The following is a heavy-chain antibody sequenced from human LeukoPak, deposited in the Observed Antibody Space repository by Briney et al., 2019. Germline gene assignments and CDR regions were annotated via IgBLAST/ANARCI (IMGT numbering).Heavy chain of an antibody. V-gene: IGHV1-69*05. CDR1: GGTFSSYA. Sequence: AASVKVSCKASGGTFSSYAISWVRQAPGQGLEWMGGIIPIFGTANYAQKFQGRVTMTRDTSTSTVYMELSSLRSEDTVVYYCARDPGGYSYVGMDVWGQGTTVTVSS. D-gene: IGHD5-18*01. CDR3: ARDPGGYSYVGMDV. CDR2: IIPIFGTA. J-gene: IGHJ6*02.